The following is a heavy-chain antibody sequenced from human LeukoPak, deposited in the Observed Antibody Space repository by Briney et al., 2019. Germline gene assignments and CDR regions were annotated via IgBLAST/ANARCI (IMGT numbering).Heavy chain of an antibody. Sequence: AGGSLRLSCAASGFTVFSNYMSWVRQAPGKGLEWVSVIYGGGSIYYADSVKGRFTISRHNSMSTLYLEMNSLRPEDTAVYYCARLYGDSYFDYWGQGTLVTVSS. V-gene: IGHV3-53*04. CDR2: IYGGGSI. D-gene: IGHD4-17*01. CDR1: GFTVFSNY. J-gene: IGHJ4*02. CDR3: ARLYGDSYFDY.